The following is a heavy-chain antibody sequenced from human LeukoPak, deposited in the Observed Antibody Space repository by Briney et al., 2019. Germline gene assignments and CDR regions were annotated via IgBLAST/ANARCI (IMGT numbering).Heavy chain of an antibody. D-gene: IGHD3-10*01. V-gene: IGHV3-23*01. Sequence: PGGSLRLSCAASGFTFSSYAMSWVRQAPGKGLEWVSAISGSGGSTYYADSVKGRLTISRDNSKNTLYLQMNSLRAEDTAVYYCAKHDGSGSYGFDYWGQGTLVTVSS. CDR3: AKHDGSGSYGFDY. J-gene: IGHJ4*02. CDR1: GFTFSSYA. CDR2: ISGSGGST.